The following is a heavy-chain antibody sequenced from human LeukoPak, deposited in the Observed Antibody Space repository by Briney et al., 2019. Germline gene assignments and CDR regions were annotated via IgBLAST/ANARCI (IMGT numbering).Heavy chain of an antibody. Sequence: SETLSLTCTVSGGSMNNYYWSWIRQTPGKGLEWIGSIYYSGSTYYNPSLKSRVTISVDTSKNQFSLKLSSVTAADTAVYYCARVPETTENSFDIWGQGTMVTVSS. CDR1: GGSMNNYY. D-gene: IGHD1-7*01. J-gene: IGHJ3*02. CDR2: IYYSGST. V-gene: IGHV4-59*12. CDR3: ARVPETTENSFDI.